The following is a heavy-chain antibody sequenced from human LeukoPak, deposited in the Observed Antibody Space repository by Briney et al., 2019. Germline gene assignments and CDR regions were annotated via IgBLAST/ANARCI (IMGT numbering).Heavy chain of an antibody. CDR2: INPSAGST. Sequence: ASVKVSCKASGYTFTSYYVNWVRQAPGQGLEWMGIINPSAGSTSYAQKFQGRLTMTRDTSTSTVYMEVSSLRSEDTAVYYCARRSWPCGGDCYGYWGQGALVTVSS. V-gene: IGHV1-46*01. D-gene: IGHD2-21*01. J-gene: IGHJ4*02. CDR3: ARRSWPCGGDCYGY. CDR1: GYTFTSYY.